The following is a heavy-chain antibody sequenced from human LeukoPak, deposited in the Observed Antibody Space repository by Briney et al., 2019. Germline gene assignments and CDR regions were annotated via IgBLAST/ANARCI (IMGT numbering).Heavy chain of an antibody. J-gene: IGHJ6*02. CDR2: INHSGST. V-gene: IGHV4-34*01. D-gene: IGHD6-19*01. Sequence: SETLSLTCAVYGGSFSGYYWSWIRQPPGKGLEWIGEINHSGSTNYNPSLKSRVTISVDTSKNQFSLKLSSVTAADTAVYYCARVRRPEWLVIIPWGMDVWGQGTTVTVSS. CDR1: GGSFSGYY. CDR3: ARVRRPEWLVIIPWGMDV.